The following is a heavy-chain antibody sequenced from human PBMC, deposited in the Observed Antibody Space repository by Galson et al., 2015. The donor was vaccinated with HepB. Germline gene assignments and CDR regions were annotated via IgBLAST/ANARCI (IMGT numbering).Heavy chain of an antibody. CDR1: GFTFSSYW. CDR3: ARASWYGAAFDI. D-gene: IGHD3-10*01. V-gene: IGHV3-7*03. CDR2: IKQDGSEK. J-gene: IGHJ3*02. Sequence: SLRLPCAASGFTFSSYWMSWVRQAPGKGLEWVANIKQDGSEKYYVDSVKGRFTISRDNAKNSLYLQMNSLRAEDTAVYYCARASWYGAAFDIWGQGTMVTVSS.